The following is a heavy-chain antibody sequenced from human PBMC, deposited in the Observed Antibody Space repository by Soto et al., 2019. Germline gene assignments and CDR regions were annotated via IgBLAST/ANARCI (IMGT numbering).Heavy chain of an antibody. D-gene: IGHD5-18*01. J-gene: IGHJ4*02. Sequence: SVKVSCKASGGTFSSYTISWVRQAPGQGLEWMGRIIPILGIANYVQKFQGRVTITRDKSTSTAYMELSSLRSEDTAVYYCARDGIGDTAMVIDYWGQGTLVTVSS. CDR2: IIPILGIA. CDR3: ARDGIGDTAMVIDY. CDR1: GGTFSSYT. V-gene: IGHV1-69*04.